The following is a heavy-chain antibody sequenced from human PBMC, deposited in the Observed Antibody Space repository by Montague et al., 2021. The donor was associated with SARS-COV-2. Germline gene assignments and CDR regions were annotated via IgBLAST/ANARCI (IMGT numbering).Heavy chain of an antibody. CDR3: ARHMSDCSKGICHTYYYYGWDV. Sequence: ETLSLICTVSGGSISRSYWSWIRQPPGKGLEWIGYTYYTGSTDYNYSLKSRVTISVDTSKNQLSLKLISVTVADTAAYFCARHMSDCSKGICHTYYYYGWDVWGQGTTVTVSS. J-gene: IGHJ6*02. CDR1: GGSISRSY. V-gene: IGHV4-59*08. CDR2: TYYTGST. D-gene: IGHD2-8*01.